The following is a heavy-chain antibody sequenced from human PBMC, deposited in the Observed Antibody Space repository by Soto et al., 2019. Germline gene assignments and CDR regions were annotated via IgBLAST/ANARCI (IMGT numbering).Heavy chain of an antibody. CDR2: INHSGST. J-gene: IGHJ5*02. Sequence: PSETLSLTCAVDGGSFSGYYWSWIRQPPGKGLEWIGEINHSGSTNYNPSLKSRVTISVDTSKNQFSLKLSSVTAADTAVYYCARGGNRITGTIWWNWFDPWGQGTLVTVSS. V-gene: IGHV4-34*01. D-gene: IGHD1-7*01. CDR3: ARGGNRITGTIWWNWFDP. CDR1: GGSFSGYY.